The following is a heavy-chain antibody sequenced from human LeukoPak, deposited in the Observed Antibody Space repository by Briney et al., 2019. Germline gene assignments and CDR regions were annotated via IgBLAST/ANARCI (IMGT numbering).Heavy chain of an antibody. D-gene: IGHD5-24*01. CDR1: GGSISSHY. J-gene: IGHJ4*02. V-gene: IGHV4-59*11. CDR3: ARYDVDVATNN. CDR2: IYYRGGT. Sequence: SETLSLTCTVSGGSISSHYWTWIRQPPGKGLEWIGYIYYRGGTNYNPSLQSRVIISVDTSKNQFSLRVTSVTAADTAVYYCARYDVDVATNNWGQGTLVTVSS.